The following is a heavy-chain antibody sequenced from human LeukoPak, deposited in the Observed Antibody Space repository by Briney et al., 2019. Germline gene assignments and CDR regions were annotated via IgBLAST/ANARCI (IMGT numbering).Heavy chain of an antibody. D-gene: IGHD3-22*01. CDR1: GFTFSSYA. V-gene: IGHV3-23*01. Sequence: GGSLRLSCAASGFTFSSYAMSWVRQAPGKGLEWVSAISGSGGSTYYADSVKGRFTISRDNPKNTLYLQMNSLRAEDTAVYYCAKDPRTYYYDSSGYSYWGQGTMVTVSS. CDR2: ISGSGGST. CDR3: AKDPRTYYYDSSGYSY. J-gene: IGHJ3*01.